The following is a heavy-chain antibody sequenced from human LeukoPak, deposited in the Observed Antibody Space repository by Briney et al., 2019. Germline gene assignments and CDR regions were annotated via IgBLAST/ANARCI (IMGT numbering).Heavy chain of an antibody. CDR3: ARGNRFDY. D-gene: IGHD1-14*01. V-gene: IGHV6-1*01. CDR1: GDSVSSNSVA. CDR2: TYYRSKWYN. J-gene: IGHJ4*02. Sequence: SQTLSLTCAISGDSVSSNSVALNWIRQSPSRGLEWLGRTYYRSKWYNDYAVSVKSRIPINPDTSNHQFSLHLRSVTTEDTAVYYCARGNRFDYWRQGSLDTVSS.